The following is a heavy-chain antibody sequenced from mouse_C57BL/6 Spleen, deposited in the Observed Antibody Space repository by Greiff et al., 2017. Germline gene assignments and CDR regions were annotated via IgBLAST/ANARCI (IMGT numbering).Heavy chain of an antibody. V-gene: IGHV5-16*01. Sequence: EVQRVESEGGLVQPGSSMKLSCTASGFTFSDYYMAWVRQVPEKGLEWVANINYDGSSTYYLDSLKSRFIISRDNAKNILYLQMSSLKSEDTATYYCAREEGRRLDYWGQGTTLTVSS. D-gene: IGHD3-3*01. CDR1: GFTFSDYY. CDR2: INYDGSST. CDR3: AREEGRRLDY. J-gene: IGHJ2*01.